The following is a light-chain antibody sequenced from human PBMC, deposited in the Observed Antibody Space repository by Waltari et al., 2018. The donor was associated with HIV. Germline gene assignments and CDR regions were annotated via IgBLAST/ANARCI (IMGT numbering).Light chain of an antibody. CDR1: SSDVGAYNR. J-gene: IGLJ1*01. V-gene: IGLV2-11*01. Sequence: QSALTQPRSVSGSPGQSVTISCTGTSSDVGAYNRVSWYQQHPGKAPKVVIYDVRERPAGVPDRFSGSKSANTASLTISGLQADDEADYHCCSFAGSYIVFGTGTKFTVL. CDR3: CSFAGSYIV. CDR2: DVR.